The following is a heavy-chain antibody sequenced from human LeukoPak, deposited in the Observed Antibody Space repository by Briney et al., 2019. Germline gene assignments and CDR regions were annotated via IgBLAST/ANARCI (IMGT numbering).Heavy chain of an antibody. CDR1: GYTFTGYW. CDR2: LTPNSGDT. V-gene: IGHV1-2*02. D-gene: IGHD5-12*01. Sequence: VASVKVSCKASGYTFTGYWMHWARPAPRHALECMGWLTPNSGDTNYGEKFQGRVTMTRDTSISTAYMELSRLRSDDTAVYYCLSGYDLYYWGQGTPVTVSS. CDR3: LSGYDLYY. J-gene: IGHJ4*02.